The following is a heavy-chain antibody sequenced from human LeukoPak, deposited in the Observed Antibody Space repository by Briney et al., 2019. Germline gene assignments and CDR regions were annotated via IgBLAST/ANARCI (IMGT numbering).Heavy chain of an antibody. Sequence: PGESLRLSCAASGFTFSSYAMKWVRQAPGKGLEWVSGISGSGGSAYYADSVKGRFTMSRDNSKNTVYLQMNSLRAEDTAVYYCAKGKYSSGAGVFDYWGQGTLVTVSS. J-gene: IGHJ4*02. V-gene: IGHV3-23*01. CDR2: ISGSGGSA. CDR1: GFTFSSYA. CDR3: AKGKYSSGAGVFDY. D-gene: IGHD6-19*01.